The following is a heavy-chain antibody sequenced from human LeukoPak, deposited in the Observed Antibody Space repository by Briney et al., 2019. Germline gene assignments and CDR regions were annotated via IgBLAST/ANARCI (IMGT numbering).Heavy chain of an antibody. Sequence: ASVKVSCTASGYTFTSYGISWVRQAPGQGLEWMGWISAYNGNTNYAQKLQGRVTMTTDTSTSTAYMELRSLISDDTAVYYCARSQWELQYDYWGQGTLVTVSS. J-gene: IGHJ4*02. CDR2: ISAYNGNT. V-gene: IGHV1-18*01. D-gene: IGHD1-26*01. CDR1: GYTFTSYG. CDR3: ARSQWELQYDY.